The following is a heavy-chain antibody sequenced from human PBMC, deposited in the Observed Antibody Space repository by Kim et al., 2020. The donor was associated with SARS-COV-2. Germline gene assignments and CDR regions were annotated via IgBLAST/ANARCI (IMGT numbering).Heavy chain of an antibody. D-gene: IGHD6-13*01. CDR2: INTNTGNP. CDR3: ARGRNRQQESWVWFDP. V-gene: IGHV7-4-1*02. J-gene: IGHJ5*02. CDR1: GYTFTSYA. Sequence: ASVKVSCKASGYTFTSYAMNWVRQAPGQGLEWMGWINTNTGNPTYAQGFTGRFVFSLDTSVSTAYLQISSLKAEDTAVYYCARGRNRQQESWVWFDPWGQGTLVTVSS.